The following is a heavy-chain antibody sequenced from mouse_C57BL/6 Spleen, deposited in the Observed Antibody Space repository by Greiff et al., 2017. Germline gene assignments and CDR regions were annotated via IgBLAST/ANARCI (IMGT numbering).Heavy chain of an antibody. D-gene: IGHD1-1*01. J-gene: IGHJ1*03. CDR2: INPSTGGT. CDR3: ARFAVVARYWYFDV. CDR1: GYSFTGYY. Sequence: DVQLQESGPELVKPGASVKISCKASGYSFTGYYMNWVKQSPEKSLEWIGEINPSTGGTTYNQKFKAKATLTVDKSSSTAYMQLKSLTSEDSAVYYCARFAVVARYWYFDVWGTGTTVTVSS. V-gene: IGHV1-42*01.